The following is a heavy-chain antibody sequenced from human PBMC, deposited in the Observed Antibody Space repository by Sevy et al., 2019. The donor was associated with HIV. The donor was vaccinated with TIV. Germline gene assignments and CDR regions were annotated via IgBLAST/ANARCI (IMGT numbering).Heavy chain of an antibody. CDR1: GYIFTDYW. CDR2: IYPGDSDT. V-gene: IGHV5-51*01. J-gene: IGHJ6*02. Sequence: GESLKISCKGSGYIFTDYWIGWVRQMPGKGLEWMGIIYPGDSDTIYSPSFQGQVTMAADKSISTAYLPWTTLKASDTAMYFCARGARGTLPAWYYYGLDVWGQGTTVTVSS. CDR3: ARGARGTLPAWYYYGLDV. D-gene: IGHD1-1*01.